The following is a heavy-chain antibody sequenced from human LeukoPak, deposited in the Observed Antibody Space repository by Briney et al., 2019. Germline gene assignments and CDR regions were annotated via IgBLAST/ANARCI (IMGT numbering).Heavy chain of an antibody. V-gene: IGHV3-11*01. D-gene: IGHD2/OR15-2a*01. CDR2: ISGSGDSL. CDR3: AREVVIVPDYYYYGLDV. J-gene: IGHJ6*02. CDR1: GFTFSDYY. Sequence: GGSLRLSCAASGFTFSDYYMTWIRQAPGKGLEWLAFISGSGDSLYYADSVEGRFTISRDNAKGSLYLQMNDLRAEDTAVYYCAREVVIVPDYYYYGLDVWGQGTTVIVFS.